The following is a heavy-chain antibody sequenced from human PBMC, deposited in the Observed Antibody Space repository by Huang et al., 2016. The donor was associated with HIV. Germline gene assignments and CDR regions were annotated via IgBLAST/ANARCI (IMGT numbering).Heavy chain of an antibody. V-gene: IGHV3-21*01. CDR1: GFFFSNYN. D-gene: IGHD2-2*02. CDR2: ISSSSSDI. Sequence: EVQLVESGGGLVKPGGSLRLSCAASGFFFSNYNMNWVRQAPGKGLAWVSAISSSSSDIYYADSVKGRFTITRDNAKNSLYLQMNSLRAEDTAVYYCANFAIGDYWGQGTRVTVSS. J-gene: IGHJ4*02. CDR3: ANFAIGDY.